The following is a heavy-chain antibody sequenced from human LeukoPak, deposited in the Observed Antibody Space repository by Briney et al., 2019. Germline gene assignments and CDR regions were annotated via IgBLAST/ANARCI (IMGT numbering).Heavy chain of an antibody. J-gene: IGHJ4*02. D-gene: IGHD4-11*01. CDR1: GFTFSDHY. V-gene: IGHV3-11*04. CDR3: AREPHDYTMYFFDY. CDR2: ISASGSTI. Sequence: GGSLRLSCAASGFTFSDHYMSWIRQAPGKGLEWVSYISASGSTIYYADSVKGRFTISRDNTKNSLYLQMNSLRAEDTAVYYCAREPHDYTMYFFDYWGQGTLVTVSS.